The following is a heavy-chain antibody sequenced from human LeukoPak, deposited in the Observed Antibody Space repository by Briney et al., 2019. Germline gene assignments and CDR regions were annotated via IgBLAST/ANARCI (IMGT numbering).Heavy chain of an antibody. V-gene: IGHV4-59*01. CDR2: IYYSGST. CDR1: GGSISSYY. Sequence: PSETLSLTCTVSGGSISSYYWSWTRQPPGKGLEWIGYIYYSGSTNYNPSLKSRVTISVDTSKNQFSLKLSSVTAADTAVYYCARLRIGYDSSGYGIDYWGQGTLVTVSS. D-gene: IGHD3-22*01. J-gene: IGHJ4*02. CDR3: ARLRIGYDSSGYGIDY.